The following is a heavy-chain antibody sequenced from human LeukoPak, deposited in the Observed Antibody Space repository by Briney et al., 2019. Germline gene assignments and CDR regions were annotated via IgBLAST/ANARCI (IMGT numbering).Heavy chain of an antibody. CDR3: ARRYSNYFFNY. J-gene: IGHJ4*02. CDR1: GGSFSGYY. Sequence: SETLSLTCAVYGGSFSGYYWSWIRQPPGKGLEWIGEINHSGSTNYNPSLKSRVTISVDTSKNQFSLKLSSVTAADTAVYYCARRYSNYFFNYWGQGTLVTVSS. V-gene: IGHV4-34*01. CDR2: INHSGST. D-gene: IGHD4-11*01.